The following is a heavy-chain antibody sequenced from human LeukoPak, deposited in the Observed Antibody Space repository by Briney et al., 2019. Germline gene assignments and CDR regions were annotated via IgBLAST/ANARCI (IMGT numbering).Heavy chain of an antibody. CDR2: INRDGSEE. V-gene: IGHV3-7*01. D-gene: IGHD1-26*01. Sequence: GGSLRLSCAASGFTFSTYWMSWVRQAPGKGLYWVANINRDGSEEYYGDFVKGRFTISRDNAKNSLYLQMNSLRAEDTAVYYCARELVGALSSFDYWGQGTLVTVSS. J-gene: IGHJ4*02. CDR3: ARELVGALSSFDY. CDR1: GFTFSTYW.